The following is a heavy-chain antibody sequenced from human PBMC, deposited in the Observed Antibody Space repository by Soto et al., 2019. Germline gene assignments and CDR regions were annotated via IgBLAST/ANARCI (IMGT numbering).Heavy chain of an antibody. J-gene: IGHJ4*02. CDR2: IYPGESDT. V-gene: IGHV5-51*01. D-gene: IGHD6-13*01. Sequence: GESLKISCKGSGYSFTSYFIGWVRQMPGKGLEWMGIIYPGESDTRYSPSFQGQVTISADKSISTAYLQWGSLKASDTALFSCARPGIAAAGPPSLFDYWGQGTLVTVSS. CDR1: GYSFTSYF. CDR3: ARPGIAAAGPPSLFDY.